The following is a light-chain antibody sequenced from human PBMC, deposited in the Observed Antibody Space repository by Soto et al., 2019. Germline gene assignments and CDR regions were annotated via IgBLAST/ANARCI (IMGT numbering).Light chain of an antibody. CDR1: SSDVGGYNY. V-gene: IGLV2-14*01. J-gene: IGLJ2*01. Sequence: QSALTQPASVSGSPGQSITISCTGTSSDVGGYNYVSWYQQHPGKAPQFMIYGVTNRPSGVSNRFSASKSGNTASLTISGLHAEDEADYYCSSYTSSSTLSVVLGGRTKPTVL. CDR3: SSYTSSSTLSVV. CDR2: GVT.